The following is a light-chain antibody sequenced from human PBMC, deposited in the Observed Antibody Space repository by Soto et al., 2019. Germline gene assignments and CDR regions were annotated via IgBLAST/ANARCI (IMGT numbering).Light chain of an antibody. V-gene: IGKV3-11*01. CDR3: QHRSNLLGT. CDR1: QSVGSF. Sequence: EIVLTQSPATLSLSPGERATLSCRASQSVGSFLAWYQQKSGQTPRLLIYDASNRAPGIPARFSGSGSGTEFTLTISSLEPEDFAVYYCQHRSNLLGTFRPGTKVDIK. CDR2: DAS. J-gene: IGKJ3*01.